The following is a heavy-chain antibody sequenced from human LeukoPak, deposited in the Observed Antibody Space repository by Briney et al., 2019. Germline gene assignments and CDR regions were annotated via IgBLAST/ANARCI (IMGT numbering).Heavy chain of an antibody. Sequence: SETLSLTCGVSGASISTYNWWRWVRQPPGKGLEWIGEISHNGSTNYNPSLKSRLTISADKSKKQFSLRLSSVTAADTAVYYCARGRGWFGEGGVHNWFDPWGQGTLVIVSS. D-gene: IGHD3-10*01. CDR3: ARGRGWFGEGGVHNWFDP. V-gene: IGHV4-4*02. J-gene: IGHJ5*02. CDR1: GASISTYNW. CDR2: ISHNGST.